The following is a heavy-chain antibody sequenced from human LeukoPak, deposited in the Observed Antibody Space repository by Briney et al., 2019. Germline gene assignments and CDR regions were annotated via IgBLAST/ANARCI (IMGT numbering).Heavy chain of an antibody. CDR2: LNSGGSST. CDR1: GFTFSSYW. Sequence: GGSLRLSCAASGFTFSSYWMHWVRQAPGKGLVWVSRLNSGGSSTNYADSVKGRFTISRDNAKNTLYLQMNSLRAEDTAVYYCATYGARGYWGQGTLLTVSS. D-gene: IGHD4-17*01. J-gene: IGHJ4*02. V-gene: IGHV3-74*01. CDR3: ATYGARGY.